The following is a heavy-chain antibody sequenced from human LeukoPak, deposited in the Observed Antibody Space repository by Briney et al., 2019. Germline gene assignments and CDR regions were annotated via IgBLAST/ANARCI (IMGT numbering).Heavy chain of an antibody. CDR2: INPSGGST. J-gene: IGHJ4*02. D-gene: IGHD3-10*01. V-gene: IGHV1-46*01. CDR3: ARGDYGSGSSPYHFDY. Sequence: ASVKVSCKASGYTFTSYYMHWVRQAPGQGLEWMGIINPSGGSTSYAQKFQGRVTMTRDTSTSTVYMELSSLRSEDTAVYYCARGDYGSGSSPYHFDYWGQGTLVTVSS. CDR1: GYTFTSYY.